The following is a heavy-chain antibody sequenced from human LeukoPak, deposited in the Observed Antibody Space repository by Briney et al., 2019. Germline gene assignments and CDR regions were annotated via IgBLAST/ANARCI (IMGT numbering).Heavy chain of an antibody. Sequence: ASVKVSCRSSGYTFTDYYMHWVRQAPGQGLEWMGWINPKSGGTNYAQNFQGRVTMTRNTSISTAYMELSRLRSDDTAVYYCAKDLQWELPRGDALDIWGQGTMVTVSS. V-gene: IGHV1-2*02. CDR2: INPKSGGT. J-gene: IGHJ3*02. D-gene: IGHD1-26*01. CDR1: GYTFTDYY. CDR3: AKDLQWELPRGDALDI.